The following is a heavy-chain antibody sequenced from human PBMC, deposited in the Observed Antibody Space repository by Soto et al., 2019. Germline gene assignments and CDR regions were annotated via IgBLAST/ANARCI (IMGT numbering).Heavy chain of an antibody. Sequence: QVSLQESGPGLVRSSETLSLTCTVSNDSFTSYYWSWIRQSAGRGLEWIGRVHVTGNIHYNPSLRSRVTMSSDSSGSQFFLGLTSVRAADTAVYYCARDAKFSLSGYYYQGIDVWGPGTTVTVTS. CDR1: NDSFTSYY. D-gene: IGHD5-12*01. CDR2: VHVTGNI. V-gene: IGHV4-4*07. CDR3: ARDAKFSLSGYYYQGIDV. J-gene: IGHJ6*02.